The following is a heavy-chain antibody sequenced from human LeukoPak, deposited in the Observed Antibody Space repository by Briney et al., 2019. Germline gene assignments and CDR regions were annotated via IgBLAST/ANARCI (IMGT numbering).Heavy chain of an antibody. CDR1: GFTFSSYE. CDR2: ISSSGSTI. Sequence: GGSLRLSCAASGFTFSSYEMNWVRQAPGKGLEWVSYISSSGSTIYYADSVKGRFTISRDNAKNSLCLQMDSLRAEDTAVYYCARDDGDYHYYYGMDVWGKGTTVTVSS. J-gene: IGHJ6*04. V-gene: IGHV3-48*03. CDR3: ARDDGDYHYYYGMDV. D-gene: IGHD4-17*01.